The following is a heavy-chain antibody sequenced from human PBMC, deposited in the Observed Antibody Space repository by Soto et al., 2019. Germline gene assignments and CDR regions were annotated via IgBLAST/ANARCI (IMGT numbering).Heavy chain of an antibody. J-gene: IGHJ4*02. D-gene: IGHD3-3*01. V-gene: IGHV4-61*01. CDR3: ARDFAYFDS. CDR1: GGSFKSGSYS. Sequence: SETLSLTCTVSGGSFKSGSYSWSWIRHPPGKGLEWIGYVYHTGRTSYSPSLKSRVSISMDTSKNQFSLNLDSVTAADTAVYFCARDFAYFDSWGQGTLVTVSS. CDR2: VYHTGRT.